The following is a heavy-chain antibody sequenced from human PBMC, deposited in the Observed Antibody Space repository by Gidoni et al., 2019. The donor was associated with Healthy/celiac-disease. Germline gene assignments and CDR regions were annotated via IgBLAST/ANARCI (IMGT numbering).Heavy chain of an antibody. Sequence: QVQLVASGGGVVQPGRSLRLSCAASGFTFSSYAMHWVRQAPGKGLEWVAVISYDGSNKYYADSVKGRFTISRDNSKNTLYLQMNSLRAEDTAVYYCARVDVAGDHDAFDIWGQGTMVTVSS. V-gene: IGHV3-30-3*01. CDR3: ARVDVAGDHDAFDI. J-gene: IGHJ3*02. D-gene: IGHD2-21*01. CDR2: ISYDGSNK. CDR1: GFTFSSYA.